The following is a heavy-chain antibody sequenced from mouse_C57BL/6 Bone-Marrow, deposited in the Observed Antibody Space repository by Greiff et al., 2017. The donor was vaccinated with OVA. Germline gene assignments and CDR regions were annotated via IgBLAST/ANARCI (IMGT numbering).Heavy chain of an antibody. CDR2: ISSGGSYT. CDR1: GFTFSSYG. CDR3: ARHDYDRGGLFAY. V-gene: IGHV5-6*02. Sequence: EVKLVESGGDLVKPGGSLKLSCAASGFTFSSYGMSWVRQTPDKRLEWVATISSGGSYTYYPDSVKGRFTISRDNAKNTLYLQMSSLKSEDKAMYYCARHDYDRGGLFAYWGQGTLVTVSA. J-gene: IGHJ3*01. D-gene: IGHD2-4*01.